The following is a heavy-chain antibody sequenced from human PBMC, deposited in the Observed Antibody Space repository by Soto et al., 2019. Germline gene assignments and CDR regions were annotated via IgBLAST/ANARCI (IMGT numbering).Heavy chain of an antibody. Sequence: GGSLRLSCAASGFTFSSYGMHWVRQAPGKGLEWVAVISYDGSNKYYADSVKGRFTISRDNSKNTLYLQMNSLRAEDTAVYYCAKDDGAFADYDFWSGLGYGMDVWGQGTTVTVSS. CDR1: GFTFSSYG. CDR2: ISYDGSNK. V-gene: IGHV3-30*18. CDR3: AKDDGAFADYDFWSGLGYGMDV. D-gene: IGHD3-3*01. J-gene: IGHJ6*02.